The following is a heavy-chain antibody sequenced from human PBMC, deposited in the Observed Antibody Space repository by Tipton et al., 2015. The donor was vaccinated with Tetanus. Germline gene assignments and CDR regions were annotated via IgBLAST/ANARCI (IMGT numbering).Heavy chain of an antibody. D-gene: IGHD6-13*01. Sequence: QLVQSGAEVKKPGASVKVSCKTSGYTFTSYDINWVRQATGQGLEWLGYMNPNTGHAGYAQKFQGRVTMTSNISITTAYMELRNLRSDDTAVYYCARGNRGSSWYLWGQGTLVTVSS. J-gene: IGHJ4*02. CDR2: MNPNTGHA. CDR3: ARGNRGSSWYL. CDR1: GYTFTSYD. V-gene: IGHV1-8*01.